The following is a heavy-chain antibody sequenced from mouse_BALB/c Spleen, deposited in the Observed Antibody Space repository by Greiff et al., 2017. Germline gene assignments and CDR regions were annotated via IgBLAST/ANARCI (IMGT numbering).Heavy chain of an antibody. V-gene: IGHV3-5*02. Sequence: EVQLQESGPGLVKPSQTVSLTCTVTGISITTGNYRWSWIRQFPGNKLEWIGYIYYSGTITYNPSLTSRTTITRDTSKNQFFLEMNSLTAEDTATYYCARDMITTVFAYWGQGTLVTVSA. CDR2: IYYSGTI. D-gene: IGHD2-4*01. J-gene: IGHJ3*01. CDR3: ARDMITTVFAY. CDR1: GISITTGNYR.